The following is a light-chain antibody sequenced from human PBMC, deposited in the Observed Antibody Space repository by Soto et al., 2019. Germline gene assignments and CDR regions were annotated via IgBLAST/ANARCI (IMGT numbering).Light chain of an antibody. V-gene: IGKV3-11*01. CDR3: QQCSNWHRT. J-gene: IGKJ1*01. CDR1: QSVSSY. CDR2: DAS. Sequence: KVMRHSPATLAVSPGESATLSCRASQSVSSYLACYHHKPGQAPRLLIYDASNRATGTPARFSGSGSGTDFTLTISSLEPEDFAVYYCQQCSNWHRTLGQGTKVDIK.